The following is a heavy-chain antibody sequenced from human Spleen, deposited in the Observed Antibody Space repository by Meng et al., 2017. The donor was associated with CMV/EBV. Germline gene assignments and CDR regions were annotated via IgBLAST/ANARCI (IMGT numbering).Heavy chain of an antibody. Sequence: SETLSLTCTVSGYSISSGYYWGWIRQPPGKGLEWIGSIYHSGSTYYNPSLKSRLTISVDTSKNTLYLQMNSLRAEDTAVYYCAREGRYSSYKFDPWGQGTLVTVSS. J-gene: IGHJ5*02. CDR1: GYSISSGYY. V-gene: IGHV4-38-2*02. CDR2: IYHSGST. D-gene: IGHD6-19*01. CDR3: AREGRYSSYKFDP.